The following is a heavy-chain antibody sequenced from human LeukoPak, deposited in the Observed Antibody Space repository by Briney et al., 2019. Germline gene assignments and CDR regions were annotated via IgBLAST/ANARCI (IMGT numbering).Heavy chain of an antibody. CDR2: IYYSGST. J-gene: IGHJ4*02. D-gene: IGHD6-13*01. CDR3: ARSPFRQQVEPFDY. CDR1: GGSISSYY. Sequence: PSETLSLTCTVSGGSISSYYWSWIRQPPGKGLEWIGYIYYSGSTNYNPSLKSRVTISVDTSKNQFSLKLSSVTAADTAVYYCARSPFRQQVEPFDYWGQGALVTVSS. V-gene: IGHV4-59*08.